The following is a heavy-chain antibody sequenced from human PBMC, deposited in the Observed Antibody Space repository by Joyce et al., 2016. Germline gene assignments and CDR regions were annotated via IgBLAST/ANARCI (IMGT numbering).Heavy chain of an antibody. V-gene: IGHV3-73*02. CDR3: SNYDLWSGYSPSRDV. CDR1: GFTLSGSS. J-gene: IGHJ6*02. CDR2: IRSKANGDAT. D-gene: IGHD3-3*01. Sequence: EVQLVESGGGLVQPGGSLKLSCAVSGFTLSGSSVHWVRQASGKGREGVGRIRSKANGDATAYAASVKGRFSISREDSKNTAYLQMNSLKTEDTAVYYCSNYDLWSGYSPSRDVWGQGSTVTVSS.